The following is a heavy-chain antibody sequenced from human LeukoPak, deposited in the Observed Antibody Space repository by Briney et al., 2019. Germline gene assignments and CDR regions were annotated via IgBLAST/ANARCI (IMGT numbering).Heavy chain of an antibody. V-gene: IGHV3-21*04. CDR3: ARNGTHYYDSSGLDAFDI. D-gene: IGHD3-22*01. Sequence: GGSLRLSCAASGFTFSSYSMSWVRQAPGKGLEWVSYISMSSVYIYYADSVKGRFTISRDNAKNSLYLQMNSLRAEDTALYYCARNGTHYYDSSGLDAFDIWGQGTMVTVSS. CDR1: GFTFSSYS. CDR2: ISMSSVYI. J-gene: IGHJ3*02.